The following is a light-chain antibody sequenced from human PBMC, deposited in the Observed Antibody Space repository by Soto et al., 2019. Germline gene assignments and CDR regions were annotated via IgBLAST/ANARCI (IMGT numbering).Light chain of an antibody. CDR2: KAS. CDR1: QSISTW. Sequence: DIQMTQSPSTLSASVRDRVTITCRASQSISTWLAWYQQKPGKAPKLLMYKASTLESGVPSRFSGRGSGTEFTLTISSLQPDDFATYYCQQYTNYPWTVGQGTKVDIK. J-gene: IGKJ1*01. V-gene: IGKV1-5*03. CDR3: QQYTNYPWT.